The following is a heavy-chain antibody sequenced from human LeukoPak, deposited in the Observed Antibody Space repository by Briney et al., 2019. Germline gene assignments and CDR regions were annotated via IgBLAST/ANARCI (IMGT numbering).Heavy chain of an antibody. CDR1: GYTFTGYY. J-gene: IGHJ4*02. CDR2: ISAYNGNT. CDR3: ARDYYGSGSDY. Sequence: ASVKVSCKASGYTFTGYYMYWVRQAPGQGLEWMGWISAYNGNTNYAQKLQGRVTMTTDTSTSTAYMELRSLRSDDTAVYYCARDYYGSGSDYWGQGTLVTVSS. D-gene: IGHD3-10*01. V-gene: IGHV1-18*04.